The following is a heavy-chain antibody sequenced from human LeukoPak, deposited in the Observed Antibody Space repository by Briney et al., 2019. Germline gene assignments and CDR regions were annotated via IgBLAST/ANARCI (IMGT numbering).Heavy chain of an antibody. Sequence: GGSLRLSCAASGFSFSTYSMTWVRQAPGRGRGGVFSISNSGTYVYYADSVQGRYTISRDNSKNSLYLQMSSLRVDDTAVYFCARDHPSVAMRAMDVWGQGTTVTVSS. CDR1: GFSFSTYS. CDR3: ARDHPSVAMRAMDV. J-gene: IGHJ6*02. D-gene: IGHD2-2*01. CDR2: ISNSGTYV. V-gene: IGHV3-21*01.